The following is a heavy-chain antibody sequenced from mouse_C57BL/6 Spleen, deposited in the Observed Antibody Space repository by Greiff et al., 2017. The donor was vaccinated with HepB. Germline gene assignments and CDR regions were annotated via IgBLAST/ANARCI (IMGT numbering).Heavy chain of an antibody. D-gene: IGHD1-1*01. J-gene: IGHJ1*03. CDR3: AGYYYGSSFYWYFDV. V-gene: IGHV1-64*01. CDR1: GYTFTSYW. Sequence: VQLQQPGAELVKPGASVKLSCKASGYTFTSYWMHWVKQRPGQGLEWIGMIHPNSGSTNYNEKFKSKATLTVDKSSSTAYMQLSSLTSEDSAVYYCAGYYYGSSFYWYFDVWGTGTTVTVSS. CDR2: IHPNSGST.